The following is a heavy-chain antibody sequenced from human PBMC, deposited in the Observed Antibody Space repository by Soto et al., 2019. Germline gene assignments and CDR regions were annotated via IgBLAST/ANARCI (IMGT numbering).Heavy chain of an antibody. CDR1: GGSISSYY. D-gene: IGHD6-19*01. CDR2: IYYSGST. V-gene: IGHV4-59*01. CDR3: ARVYSSGWINWFDP. Sequence: PSETLSLTCTVSGGSISSYYWSWIRQPPGKGLEWIGYIYYSGSTNYNPSLKSRVTISVDTSKNQFSLKLSSVTAADTAVYYCARVYSSGWINWFDPWGQGTLVTVSS. J-gene: IGHJ5*02.